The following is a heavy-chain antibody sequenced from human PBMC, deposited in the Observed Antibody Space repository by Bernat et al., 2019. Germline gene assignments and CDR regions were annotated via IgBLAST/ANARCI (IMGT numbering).Heavy chain of an antibody. CDR2: ISYDGSNK. V-gene: IGHV3-30-3*01. D-gene: IGHD3-22*01. CDR1: GFSFSSYA. J-gene: IGHJ4*02. Sequence: QVRLVESGGGVVQPGRSLRLSCAASGFSFSSYAMYWVRQAPGKGLEWVAVISYDGSNKYYADSVKGRFTISRDSSKNTVYLQMNTLRADDTAVYYCAGDKSDYYDSSGYLYYWGQGSLVTVSS. CDR3: AGDKSDYYDSSGYLYY.